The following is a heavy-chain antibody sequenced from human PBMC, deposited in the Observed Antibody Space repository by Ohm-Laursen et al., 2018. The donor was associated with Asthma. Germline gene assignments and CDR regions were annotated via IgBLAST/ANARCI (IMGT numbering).Heavy chain of an antibody. CDR1: GFTFSSYA. J-gene: IGHJ4*02. CDR2: ISGSGGST. Sequence: GSLRLSCAASGFTFSSYAMSWVRQAPGKGLEWVSAISGSGGSTYYADSVKGRFTISRDNSKNTLYLQMNSLRAEDTAVYYCAKDLPYYDYVWGSYPLNYWGQGTLVSVSS. V-gene: IGHV3-23*01. D-gene: IGHD3-16*02. CDR3: AKDLPYYDYVWGSYPLNY.